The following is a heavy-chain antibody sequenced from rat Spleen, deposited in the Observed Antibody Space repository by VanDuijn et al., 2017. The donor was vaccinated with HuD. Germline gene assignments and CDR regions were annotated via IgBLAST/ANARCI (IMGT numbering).Heavy chain of an antibody. D-gene: IGHD1-11*01. V-gene: IGHV5-29*01. CDR3: GRRDYGGYGDH. J-gene: IGHJ2*01. CDR1: GFTFSDYA. Sequence: EVQLVESGGGLVQPGRSLKLSCAASGFTFSDYAMNWIRQAPTKGLEWVAPISYDGSSTYYRDSVKGRFTISRDNAKSTLFLQMDSLRSEDTATYYCGRRDYGGYGDHWGQGVMVTVSS. CDR2: ISYDGSST.